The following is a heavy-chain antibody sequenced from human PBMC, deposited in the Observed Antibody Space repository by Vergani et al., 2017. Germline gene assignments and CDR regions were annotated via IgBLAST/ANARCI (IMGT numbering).Heavy chain of an antibody. CDR3: ARGGSSRRYYYYYYMDV. D-gene: IGHD6-6*01. CDR2: INHSGST. J-gene: IGHJ6*03. V-gene: IGHV4-34*01. CDR1: GGSFSGYY. Sequence: QVQLQQWGAGLLKPSETLSLTCAVYGGSFSGYYWSWIRQPPGKGLEWIGEINHSGSTNYNPSLKSRVTISVDTSKNQFSLKLSSVTAADTAVYYCARGGSSRRYYYYYYMDVWGKGTTVTVSS.